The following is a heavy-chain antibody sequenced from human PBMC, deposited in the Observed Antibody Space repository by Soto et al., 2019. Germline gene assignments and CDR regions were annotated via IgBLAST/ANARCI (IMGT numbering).Heavy chain of an antibody. J-gene: IGHJ6*02. D-gene: IGHD6-19*01. V-gene: IGHV4-39*01. CDR1: GGSISSTSYS. Sequence: PSETLSLTCTVSGGSISSTSYSWALIRQPPGKGLEWIGSIYYSGSTYYNPSLKSRVTISVDTSKNQFSLKLSSVTAADTAVYYCARRKGWYYYYYGMDVWGQGTTVS. CDR2: IYYSGST. CDR3: ARRKGWYYYYYGMDV.